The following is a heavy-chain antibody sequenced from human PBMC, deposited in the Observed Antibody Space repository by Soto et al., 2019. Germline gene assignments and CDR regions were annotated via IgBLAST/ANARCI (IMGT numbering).Heavy chain of an antibody. Sequence: PGGSLRLSCAASGFSVSNNYMNWVRQAPGKGLEWVSLIYSGGTTHYADSVKGRFTISRDNSKNTLYFQMNSLRAEDTAVYYCARGLDFWSGYYDQYYYGLDVWGQGTTVTVS. V-gene: IGHV3-53*01. D-gene: IGHD3-3*01. CDR3: ARGLDFWSGYYDQYYYGLDV. CDR2: IYSGGTT. CDR1: GFSVSNNY. J-gene: IGHJ6*02.